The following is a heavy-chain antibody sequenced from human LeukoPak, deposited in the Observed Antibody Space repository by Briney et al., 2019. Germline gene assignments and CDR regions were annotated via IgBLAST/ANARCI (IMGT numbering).Heavy chain of an antibody. V-gene: IGHV1-46*01. Sequence: ASVKVSCKASGYTFTSYYMHWVRQAPGQGLEWMGIINPSGGSTSYAQKFQGRVTMTRDTSTSTVYMGLSSLRSEDTAVYYCARDFYGGTPYFDYWGQGTLVTVS. CDR1: GYTFTSYY. CDR3: ARDFYGGTPYFDY. J-gene: IGHJ4*02. CDR2: INPSGGST. D-gene: IGHD4-23*01.